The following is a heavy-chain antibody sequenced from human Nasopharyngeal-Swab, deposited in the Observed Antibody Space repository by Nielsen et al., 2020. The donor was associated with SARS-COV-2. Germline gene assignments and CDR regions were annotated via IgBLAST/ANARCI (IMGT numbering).Heavy chain of an antibody. J-gene: IGHJ6*02. D-gene: IGHD1-26*01. CDR2: IWYDGSNK. V-gene: IGHV3-33*06. Sequence: GESLKISCAASGFTFSSYGMHWVRQAPGKGLEWVAVIWYDGSNKYYADSVKGRFTISRDNSKNTLYLHMNSLRAEDTAVYYCAKVVDPYVGATTGYFYYGMDVWGQGTTVTVSS. CDR3: AKVVDPYVGATTGYFYYGMDV. CDR1: GFTFSSYG.